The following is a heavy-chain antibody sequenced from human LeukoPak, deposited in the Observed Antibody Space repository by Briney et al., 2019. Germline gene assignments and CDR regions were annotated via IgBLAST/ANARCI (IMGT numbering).Heavy chain of an antibody. CDR3: ARHDFIAAAGTGGHDY. Sequence: SETLSLTCAVYGGSFSGYYWSWIRQPPGKGLEWIGSIYYSGSTYYNPSLKSRVTISVDTSKNQFSLKLSSVTAADTAVYYCARHDFIAAAGTGGHDYWGQGTLVTVSS. J-gene: IGHJ4*02. CDR2: IYYSGST. V-gene: IGHV4-34*01. CDR1: GGSFSGYY. D-gene: IGHD6-13*01.